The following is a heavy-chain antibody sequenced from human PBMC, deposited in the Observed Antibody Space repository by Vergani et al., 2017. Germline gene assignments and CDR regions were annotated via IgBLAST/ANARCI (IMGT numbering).Heavy chain of an antibody. CDR1: VLTVSSNY. J-gene: IGHJ6*02. CDR2: IYSGGST. CDR3: ARDLGTYGRDGMNV. Sequence: DVQLVESGGGFVQPGGSLRLSCAASVLTVSSNYMSWVRQAPGKGLEWVSVIYSGGSTYYADSAKGRFTISRDDSKNTLYLQMNSLSAEDTAVYYCARDLGTYGRDGMNVWGQGTTVTVSS. V-gene: IGHV3-66*02. D-gene: IGHD4-17*01.